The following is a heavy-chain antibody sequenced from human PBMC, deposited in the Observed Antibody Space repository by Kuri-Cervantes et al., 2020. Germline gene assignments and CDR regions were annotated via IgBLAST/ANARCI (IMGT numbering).Heavy chain of an antibody. CDR3: ARVSGLPNHKYYYHYYMDV. D-gene: IGHD1-26*01. CDR2: IKQEGSEK. V-gene: IGHV3-7*01. CDR1: GFTFSSYG. J-gene: IGHJ6*03. Sequence: GGSLRLSCLASGFTFSSYGMNWVRQAPGKGLEWVANIKQEGSEKYYVDSVKGRFTISRDNAKNSLYLQMNSLRAEDTAVYYCARVSGLPNHKYYYHYYMDVWGKGTTVTVSS.